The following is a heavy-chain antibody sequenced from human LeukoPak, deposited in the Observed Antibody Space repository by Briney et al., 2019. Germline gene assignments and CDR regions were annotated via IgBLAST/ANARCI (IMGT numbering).Heavy chain of an antibody. D-gene: IGHD3-22*01. Sequence: GESLKISCKGSGYSVTSYWIGWVRQMPGKGLEWMGIIYPGDSDTRYSPSFQGQVTISADKSIGTAYQQWSSLKASDAAMYYCARTEWSSGYPFDYWGQGTLVTVSS. CDR3: ARTEWSSGYPFDY. CDR1: GYSVTSYW. J-gene: IGHJ4*02. CDR2: IYPGDSDT. V-gene: IGHV5-51*01.